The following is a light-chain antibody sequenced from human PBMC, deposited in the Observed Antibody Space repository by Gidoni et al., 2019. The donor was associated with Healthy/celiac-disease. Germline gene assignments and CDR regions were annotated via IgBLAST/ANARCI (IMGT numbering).Light chain of an antibody. CDR3: QQYYSNLSYT. J-gene: IGKJ2*01. CDR1: QSVLYSSNNKNY. V-gene: IGKV4-1*01. Sequence: QSPDSLAVSLGAMATINCKSSQSVLYSSNNKNYLAWYQQKPGQPPKLLIYWASTRESGVPDRFSGSGSGTEFTLTISSLQAEDGAVYYCQQYYSNLSYTFGQXTKLEIK. CDR2: WAS.